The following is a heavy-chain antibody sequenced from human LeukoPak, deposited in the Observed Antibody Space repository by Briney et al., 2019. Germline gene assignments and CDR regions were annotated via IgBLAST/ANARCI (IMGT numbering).Heavy chain of an antibody. CDR1: GFTFSNAW. V-gene: IGHV3-15*01. Sequence: GGSLRLSCAASGFTFSNAWMSWVRQPPGKGLEWVGCIKSKTDGGTTDYAAPVKGRFTISRDDSKNTLYLQMHSLKPEDTAVYYCTTAKDKTGYYYYYMDVWGKGTTVTVSS. CDR2: IKSKTDGGTT. CDR3: TTAKDKTGYYYYYMDV. J-gene: IGHJ6*03. D-gene: IGHD2-15*01.